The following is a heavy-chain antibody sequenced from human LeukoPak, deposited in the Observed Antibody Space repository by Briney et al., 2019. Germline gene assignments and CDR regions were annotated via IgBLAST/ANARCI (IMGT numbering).Heavy chain of an antibody. CDR1: GGSISSSSYY. V-gene: IGHV4-39*01. D-gene: IGHD6-6*01. CDR3: ARSKRVSSSGVHFDY. Sequence: SETLSLTCTVSGGSISSSSYYWGWIRQPPGKGLEWIGSIYYSGSTYYNPSLKSRVTISVDTSKNQFSLKLSSVTAADTAVYYCARSKRVSSSGVHFDYWGQGTLVTVSS. CDR2: IYYSGST. J-gene: IGHJ4*02.